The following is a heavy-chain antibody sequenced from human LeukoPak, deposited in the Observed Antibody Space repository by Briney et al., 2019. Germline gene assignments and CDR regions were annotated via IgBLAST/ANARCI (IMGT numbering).Heavy chain of an antibody. CDR1: GFNFSPYW. V-gene: IGHV3-7*03. Sequence: GGSLRLSCVASGFNFSPYWMSWVRQTPGKGLEWVASISNGGYATYYVDSVRGRFTISRDDAKNSLFLQMNGLGADDTAVYYCTRENYVPDSWGQGTLVTVSS. J-gene: IGHJ5*02. CDR3: TRENYVPDS. CDR2: ISNGGYAT. D-gene: IGHD3-10*02.